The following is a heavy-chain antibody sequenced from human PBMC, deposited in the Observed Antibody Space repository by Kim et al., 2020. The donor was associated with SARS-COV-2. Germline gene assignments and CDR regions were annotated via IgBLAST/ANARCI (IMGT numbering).Heavy chain of an antibody. CDR1: VYTFTSYG. Sequence: SVKVSCKASVYTFTSYGISCVRQAPGQGLEWMGWISAYNGNTNYAQKLQGRVTMTTDTSTSTAYMELRSLRSDDTAVYYCARGGYYDFWSGYYISPGYYYYGMDVWGQGTTVTVSS. D-gene: IGHD3-3*01. V-gene: IGHV1-18*01. CDR2: ISAYNGNT. CDR3: ARGGYYDFWSGYYISPGYYYYGMDV. J-gene: IGHJ6*02.